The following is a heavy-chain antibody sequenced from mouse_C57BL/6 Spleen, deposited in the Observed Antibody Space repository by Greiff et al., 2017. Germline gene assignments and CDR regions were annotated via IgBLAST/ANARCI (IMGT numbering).Heavy chain of an antibody. CDR1: GYTFTDYN. Sequence: VQLKESGPELVKPGASVKMSCKASGYTFTDYNMHWVKQSHGKSLEWIGYINPNNGGTSYNQKFKGKATLTVNKSSSTAYMELRSLTSEDSAVYYCARSGITTVPYYAMDYWGQGTSVTVSS. CDR2: INPNNGGT. J-gene: IGHJ4*01. D-gene: IGHD1-1*01. V-gene: IGHV1-22*01. CDR3: ARSGITTVPYYAMDY.